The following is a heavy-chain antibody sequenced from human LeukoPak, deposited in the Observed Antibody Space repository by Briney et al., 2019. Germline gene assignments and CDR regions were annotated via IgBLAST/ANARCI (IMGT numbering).Heavy chain of an antibody. Sequence: GGSLRLSCAASGFTFDDYAMHWVRQAPGKGPEWVSGISWNSGSIGYADSVKGRFTISRDNAKNSLYLQMNSLRAEDTALYYCAKVVVAEKYYYFDYWGRGTLVTVSS. D-gene: IGHD2-2*01. V-gene: IGHV3-9*01. CDR1: GFTFDDYA. J-gene: IGHJ4*02. CDR2: ISWNSGSI. CDR3: AKVVVAEKYYYFDY.